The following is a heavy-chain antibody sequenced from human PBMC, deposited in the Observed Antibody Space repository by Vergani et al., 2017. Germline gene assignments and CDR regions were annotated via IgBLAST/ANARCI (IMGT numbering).Heavy chain of an antibody. D-gene: IGHD4-17*01. CDR3: AKEAIVDYGFYFDH. Sequence: EVQLLESGGSLKQPGGSVRLSCAASGFTFSTYAMHWVRQAPGKGLEWISYISDRSASIYYAASVRGRFTVSRDNARNSLSLQMNSLRAEDTAIYYCAKEAIVDYGFYFDHWGQGVLVTVSS. CDR1: GFTFSTYA. J-gene: IGHJ4*02. CDR2: ISDRSASI. V-gene: IGHV3-48*01.